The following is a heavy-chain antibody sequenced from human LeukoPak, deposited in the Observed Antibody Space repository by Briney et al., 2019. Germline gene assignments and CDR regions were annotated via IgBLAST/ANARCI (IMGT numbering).Heavy chain of an antibody. CDR3: AREGGCSGGSCYVDY. D-gene: IGHD2-15*01. V-gene: IGHV4-39*07. Sequence: SETLSLTCTVSGGSISSSPYYWGWIRQPPGKGLEWIGSIYYSGTTNYNPSLKSRVTISVDTSKNQFSLKLSSVTAADTAVYYCAREGGCSGGSCYVDYWGQGTLVTVSS. CDR1: GGSISSSPYY. CDR2: IYYSGTT. J-gene: IGHJ4*02.